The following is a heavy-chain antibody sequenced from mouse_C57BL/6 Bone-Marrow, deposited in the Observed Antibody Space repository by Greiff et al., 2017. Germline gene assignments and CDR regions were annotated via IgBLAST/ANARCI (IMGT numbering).Heavy chain of an antibody. CDR2: ISDDGSN. J-gene: IGHJ2*01. Sequence: EVQLVQSGPGLVKPSPSLSLTCSATGYSITSGYYWKWIRQFPGNKLEWMGYISDDGSNNYNPSLKNRISITRDTSKNQFFLKLRSVTTEDTATYYCAREGAYYSNYDYWGQGTTLTVSS. D-gene: IGHD2-5*01. CDR1: GYSITSGYY. V-gene: IGHV3-6*01. CDR3: AREGAYYSNYDY.